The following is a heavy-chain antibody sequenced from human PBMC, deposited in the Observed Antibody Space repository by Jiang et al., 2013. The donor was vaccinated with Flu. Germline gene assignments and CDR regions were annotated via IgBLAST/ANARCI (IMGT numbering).Heavy chain of an antibody. CDR3: HSGYDFERFDP. CDR2: IYHSGST. Sequence: CAVSGYSISSGITGAGPAVPRKGLEWIATIYHSGSTYYNPSLKSRVTISADTSKNQFFLRLNSVTAADTALYYCHSGYDFERFDPWGQGTLVTVSS. CDR1: GYSISSGIT. V-gene: IGHV4-38-2*01. J-gene: IGHJ5*02. D-gene: IGHD5-12*01.